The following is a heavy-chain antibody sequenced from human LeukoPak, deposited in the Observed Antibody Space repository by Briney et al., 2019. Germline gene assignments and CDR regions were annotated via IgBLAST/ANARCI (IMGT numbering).Heavy chain of an antibody. D-gene: IGHD3-10*01. CDR3: ARVRDDSPYFDC. V-gene: IGHV3-74*01. CDR1: GFTFSSYW. J-gene: IGHJ4*02. Sequence: GGSLRLSCAASGFTFSSYWMHWVRQAPGKGLMWVSRINSDGSRTTYADSVRGRFTISRDNAKSTLYLQMNSLRAEDTAVYYCARVRDDSPYFDCGGQEPLVTVSS. CDR2: INSDGSRT.